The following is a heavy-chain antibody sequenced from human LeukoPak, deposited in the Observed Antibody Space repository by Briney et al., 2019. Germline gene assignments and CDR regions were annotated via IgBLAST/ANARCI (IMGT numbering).Heavy chain of an antibody. J-gene: IGHJ4*02. V-gene: IGHV4-59*01. CDR2: IYYSGTT. D-gene: IGHD5-18*01. CDR3: ARAGYSYGWGTNYYFDY. Sequence: PSETLSLTCTVSGGSISSYYWSWIRQPPGKGLEWIGYIYYSGTTNYNPSLKSRVTISVDTSKNQFSLKLSSVTAADTAVYYCARAGYSYGWGTNYYFDYWGQGTLVTVSS. CDR1: GGSISSYY.